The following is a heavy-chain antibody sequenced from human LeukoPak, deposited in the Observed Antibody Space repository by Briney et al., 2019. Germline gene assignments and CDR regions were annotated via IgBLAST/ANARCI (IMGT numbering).Heavy chain of an antibody. V-gene: IGHV4-31*03. Sequence: PSETLSLTCTVSGGSISSGGYYWSWIRQHPGKGLEWVGYIYYSGSTYYHPSLKSRVTISVDTSKNQFSLKLSSVTAADTAVYYCARASAGVPDYYMDVWGKGTTVTVSS. CDR3: ARASAGVPDYYMDV. D-gene: IGHD2-8*01. CDR2: IYYSGST. J-gene: IGHJ6*03. CDR1: GGSISSGGYY.